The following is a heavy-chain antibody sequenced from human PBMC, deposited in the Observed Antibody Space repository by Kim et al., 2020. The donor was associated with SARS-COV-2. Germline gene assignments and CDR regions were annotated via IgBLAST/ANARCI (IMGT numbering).Heavy chain of an antibody. D-gene: IGHD5-18*01. J-gene: IGHJ3*02. Sequence: KGRFTISRDNAKNSLYLQMNSLRAEDTALYYCAKDYNQRIQLPLDDAFDIWGQGTMVTVSS. CDR3: AKDYNQRIQLPLDDAFDI. V-gene: IGHV3-9*01.